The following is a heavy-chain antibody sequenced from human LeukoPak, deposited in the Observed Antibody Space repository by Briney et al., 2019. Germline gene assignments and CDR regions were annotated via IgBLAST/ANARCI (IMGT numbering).Heavy chain of an antibody. CDR2: IIPIFGTA. D-gene: IGHD3-3*02. Sequence: AASVKVSCKASGGTFSRYAISWVRQAPGQGLEWIGGIIPIFGTANYAQKFQGRVTITTDESTSTAYMELSSLRSEDTAVYYCASRVLGSHFWSGYYREAYYMDVWGKGTTVTVSS. V-gene: IGHV1-69*05. CDR1: GGTFSRYA. CDR3: ASRVLGSHFWSGYYREAYYMDV. J-gene: IGHJ6*03.